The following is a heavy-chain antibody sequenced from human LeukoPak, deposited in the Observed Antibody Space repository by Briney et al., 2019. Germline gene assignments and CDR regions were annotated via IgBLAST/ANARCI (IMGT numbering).Heavy chain of an antibody. CDR2: ISGSGGST. V-gene: IGHV3-23*01. CDR1: GFTFSSYA. Sequence: GGSLRLSCAASGFTFSSYAMSWVRQAPGKGLEWVSAISGSGGSTYYADSVKGRFTISRDNSKNTLYLQMNSLRAEDTAVYYCAKDIRPLIYSSGYYYVPDYYFDYWGQGTLVTVSS. J-gene: IGHJ4*02. CDR3: AKDIRPLIYSSGYYYVPDYYFDY. D-gene: IGHD3-22*01.